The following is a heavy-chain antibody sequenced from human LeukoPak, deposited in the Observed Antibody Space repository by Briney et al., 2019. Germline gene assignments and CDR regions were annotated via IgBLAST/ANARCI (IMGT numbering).Heavy chain of an antibody. CDR1: GGSISSSSYY. Sequence: SETRSLTCTVSGGSISSSSYYWGWVRQPPGKGLQWVGYINYSGTTTYNPSLKSRVTISVDTSKSQFALKLRSVTAADTAVYYCARNMHCSGSSCYPGLYYYYGMDVWGQGTTVTVSS. J-gene: IGHJ6*02. D-gene: IGHD2-15*01. V-gene: IGHV4-61*05. CDR2: INYSGTT. CDR3: ARNMHCSGSSCYPGLYYYYGMDV.